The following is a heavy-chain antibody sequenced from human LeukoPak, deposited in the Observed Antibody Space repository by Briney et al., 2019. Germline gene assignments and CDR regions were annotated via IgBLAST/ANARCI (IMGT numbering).Heavy chain of an antibody. V-gene: IGHV7-4-1*02. D-gene: IGHD1-14*01. CDR2: INTNTGNP. CDR3: ATPAGTFYYYYYMDV. CDR1: GYSFSNYA. Sequence: ASVKVSCKASGYSFSNYALNWVRQAPGQGLEWMGWINTNTGNPTYAQGFTGRFVFSLDTSVSTAYLQISSLKAEDTAVYYCATPAGTFYYYYYMDVWGKGTTVTVSS. J-gene: IGHJ6*03.